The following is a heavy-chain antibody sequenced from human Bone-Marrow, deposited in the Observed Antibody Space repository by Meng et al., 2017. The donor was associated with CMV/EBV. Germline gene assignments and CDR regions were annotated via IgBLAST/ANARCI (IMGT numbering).Heavy chain of an antibody. CDR2: ILYGGST. Sequence: GSLRLSCTVSRGSISSSSHYRGWVRQAPGKGLEWIGSILYGGSTFYNPSLKSRVSISIDVSKNQFSLSLSSVTAADTAVYYCARVWGGDNWFAPWGQGIRVNGSS. CDR3: ARVWGGDNWFAP. CDR1: RGSISSSSHY. V-gene: IGHV4-39*07. J-gene: IGHJ5*02. D-gene: IGHD3-16*01.